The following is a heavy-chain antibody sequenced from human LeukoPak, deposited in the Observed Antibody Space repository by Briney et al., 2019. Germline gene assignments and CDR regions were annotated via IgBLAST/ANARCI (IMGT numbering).Heavy chain of an antibody. Sequence: GGSLRLSCAASGFTFSDYYMSWVRQAPGKGLEWVSAISGSGGSTYYADSVKGRFTISRDNSKNTLYLQMNSLRAEDTAVYYCAKFLPTHIVVANYCFDYWGQGTLVTVSS. J-gene: IGHJ4*02. D-gene: IGHD2-21*01. CDR2: ISGSGGST. V-gene: IGHV3-23*01. CDR3: AKFLPTHIVVANYCFDY. CDR1: GFTFSDYY.